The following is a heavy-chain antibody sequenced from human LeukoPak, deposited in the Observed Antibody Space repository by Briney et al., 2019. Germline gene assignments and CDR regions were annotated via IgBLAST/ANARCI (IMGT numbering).Heavy chain of an antibody. J-gene: IGHJ4*02. D-gene: IGHD3-22*01. CDR1: GGSISSYY. CDR2: IYYSGST. CDR3: ARGDVNYYDSNGYYYY. V-gene: IGHV4-59*01. Sequence: SETLSLTCTVSGGSISSYYWSWIRQPPGKGLEWIGYIYYSGSTNYNPSLKSRVTISVDTSKNQFSLKLSSVTAADTAVYYCARGDVNYYDSNGYYYYWGQGTLVTLSS.